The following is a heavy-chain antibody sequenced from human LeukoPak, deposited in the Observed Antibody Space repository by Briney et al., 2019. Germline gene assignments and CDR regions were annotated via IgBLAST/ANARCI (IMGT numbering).Heavy chain of an antibody. CDR2: IYYSGST. J-gene: IGHJ4*02. V-gene: IGHV4-59*01. CDR3: ARAILSGYPDS. CDR1: GGSISTYY. Sequence: PSETLSLTCSVSGGSISTYYWTWIRQPPGKGLEWSGYIYYSGSTNYNPSLKSRVTISLDTSKTQFSLKLSSVTAADTAVYYCARAILSGYPDSWGQGTLVIVFS. D-gene: IGHD3-3*01.